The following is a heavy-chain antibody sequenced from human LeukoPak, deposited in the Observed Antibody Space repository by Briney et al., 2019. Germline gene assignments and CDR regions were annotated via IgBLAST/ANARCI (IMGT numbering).Heavy chain of an antibody. D-gene: IGHD6-19*01. V-gene: IGHV3-33*01. Sequence: PGGSLRLSCAASGFTFSSFGMHWVRQAPGKGLEWVADIWYDGSNKYYADSVKGRFTISRDNSKNTLYLQMNSLRAEDKAVYYCARESTPWGIAVAGTSDFDYWGQGTLVTVSS. CDR3: ARESTPWGIAVAGTSDFDY. CDR2: IWYDGSNK. J-gene: IGHJ4*02. CDR1: GFTFSSFG.